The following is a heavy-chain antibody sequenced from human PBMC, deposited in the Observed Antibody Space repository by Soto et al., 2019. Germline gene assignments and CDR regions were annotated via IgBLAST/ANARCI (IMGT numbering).Heavy chain of an antibody. V-gene: IGHV3-30*18. J-gene: IGHJ6*02. CDR2: ISYDGSNK. CDR1: GFTFSSYG. D-gene: IGHD2-15*01. CDR3: AKDLPRYCSGGSCYSMLDYYYYGMDV. Sequence: QVQLVESGGGVVQPGRSLRLSCAASGFTFSSYGMHWVRQAPGKGLEWVAVISYDGSNKYYADSVKGRFTISRDNSKNKLYLQMNRLRAEDTAVYYCAKDLPRYCSGGSCYSMLDYYYYGMDVWGQGTTVTVSS.